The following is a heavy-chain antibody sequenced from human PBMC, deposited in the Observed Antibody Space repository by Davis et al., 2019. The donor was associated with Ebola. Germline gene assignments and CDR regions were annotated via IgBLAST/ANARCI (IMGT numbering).Heavy chain of an antibody. CDR3: ARGRMVQGVSTVHYYYYGMDV. Sequence: ASVTVSCKASGYTFTDYYMHWVRQAPGQGLGWMGWSNPNSGGTNYAQKFQGWVTMTRDTSISPAYMELSRLRSDDTAVYYCARGRMVQGVSTVHYYYYGMDVWGQGTTVTVSS. CDR1: GYTFTDYY. V-gene: IGHV1-2*04. D-gene: IGHD3-10*01. CDR2: SNPNSGGT. J-gene: IGHJ6*02.